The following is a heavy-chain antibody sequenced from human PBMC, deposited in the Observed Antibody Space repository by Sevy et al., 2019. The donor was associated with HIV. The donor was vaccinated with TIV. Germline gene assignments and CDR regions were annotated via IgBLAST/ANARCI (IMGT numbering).Heavy chain of an antibody. Sequence: SETLSLTCSVSGDSIDSYGSYWGWIRQPPGKGLEWIGSIYYTGTTYYNPSLKSRATISVDTSKNEFSLRMTPVTAADTAVYYCATKGVAVDAFDIRGQGTMVTVSS. D-gene: IGHD5-12*01. J-gene: IGHJ3*02. V-gene: IGHV4-39*01. CDR3: ATKGVAVDAFDI. CDR1: GDSIDSYGSY. CDR2: IYYTGTT.